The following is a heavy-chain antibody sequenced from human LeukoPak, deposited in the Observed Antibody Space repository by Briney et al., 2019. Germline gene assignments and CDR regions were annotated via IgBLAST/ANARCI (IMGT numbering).Heavy chain of an antibody. CDR2: ISSSGSTI. D-gene: IGHD3-22*01. J-gene: IGHJ5*02. Sequence: GGSLRLSCAASGFTFSDYYMSWTRQAPGKGLEWVSYISSSGSTIYYADSVKGRFTISRDNVKNSLYLQMNSLRAEDTAVYYCARVVAYYDSSGYYPSRFDPWGQGTLVTVSS. CDR3: ARVVAYYDSSGYYPSRFDP. V-gene: IGHV3-11*01. CDR1: GFTFSDYY.